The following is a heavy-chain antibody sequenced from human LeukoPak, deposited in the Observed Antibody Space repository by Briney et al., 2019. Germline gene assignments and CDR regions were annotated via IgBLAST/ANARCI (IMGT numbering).Heavy chain of an antibody. D-gene: IGHD3-10*01. J-gene: IGHJ6*03. Sequence: SETLSLTCTVSGGSISSYYWSWIRQPAGKGLEWIGRIYTSGSTNYNPSLKSRVTMSVDTSKNQFSLKLSSVTAADTAVYYCARDVYGYYYGSGSYLGYYYYMDVWGKGTTVTISS. V-gene: IGHV4-4*07. CDR1: GGSISSYY. CDR2: IYTSGST. CDR3: ARDVYGYYYGSGSYLGYYYYMDV.